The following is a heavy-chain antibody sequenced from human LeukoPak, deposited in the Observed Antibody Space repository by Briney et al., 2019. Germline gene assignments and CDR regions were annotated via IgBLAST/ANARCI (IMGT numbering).Heavy chain of an antibody. CDR3: AKERSSGWPFDY. J-gene: IGHJ4*02. CDR1: GFTFSSYG. CDR2: ISYDGSHK. Sequence: AGGSLRLSCAASGFTFSSYGMHWVRQAPGKGLEWVAVISYDGSHKYSADSVKGRFTISRDNSKNTVYLQMNSLRADDTAVYYCAKERSSGWPFDYWGQGTLVTVSS. D-gene: IGHD6-19*01. V-gene: IGHV3-30*18.